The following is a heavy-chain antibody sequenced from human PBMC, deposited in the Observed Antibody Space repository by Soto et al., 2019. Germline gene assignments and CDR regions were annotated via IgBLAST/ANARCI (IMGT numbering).Heavy chain of an antibody. J-gene: IGHJ1*01. CDR1: GASITSGGYY. CDR2: IYYSGST. Sequence: QVQLQESGPGLVKPSQTLSLTCTVSGASITSGGYYWRWLRQHPGKGLEWIGYIYYSGSTYYNPSLQSGVTISVDTSKNHFSLKLSSVTDADTAVYYCTRSIQHWGQGTLVTVSS. CDR3: TRSIQH. V-gene: IGHV4-31*03.